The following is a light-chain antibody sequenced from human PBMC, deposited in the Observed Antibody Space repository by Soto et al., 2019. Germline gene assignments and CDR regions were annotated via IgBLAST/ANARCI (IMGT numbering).Light chain of an antibody. CDR1: QSINSTS. CDR3: QQYNSYS. CDR2: GAS. Sequence: ERVTLSCRASQSINSTSLIWFHLKRGLAPRLLICGASSRATSIPARFSGSGSGADFTLTLSSLQPEDFATYYCQQYNSYSFGQGTKVDIK. J-gene: IGKJ1*01. V-gene: IGKV3D-7*01.